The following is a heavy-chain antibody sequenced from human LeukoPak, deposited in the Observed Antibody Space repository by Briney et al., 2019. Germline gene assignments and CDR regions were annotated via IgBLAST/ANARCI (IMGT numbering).Heavy chain of an antibody. J-gene: IGHJ4*02. CDR3: VKPYSSSWFAEDY. Sequence: GGSQRLSCSASGFTFSSYAMHWVRQAPGKGLEYVSAISSNGGSTYYADSVKGRFTISRDNSKNTLYLQMSSLRAEDTAVYYCVKPYSSSWFAEDYWGQGTLVTVSP. D-gene: IGHD6-13*01. CDR2: ISSNGGST. CDR1: GFTFSSYA. V-gene: IGHV3-64D*06.